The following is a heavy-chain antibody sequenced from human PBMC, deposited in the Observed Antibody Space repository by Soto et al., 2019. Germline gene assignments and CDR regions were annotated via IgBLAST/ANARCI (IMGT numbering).Heavy chain of an antibody. V-gene: IGHV4-34*01. CDR3: ARCWRMIRGVNFGMDF. CDR2: INHSGST. Sequence: SETLSLTCAVYGGSFSGYYWSWIRQPPGKGLEWIGEINHSGSTNYNPSLKSRVTISVDTSKNQFSLKLSSVTAADTAVYYCARCWRMIRGVNFGMDFWGQGTTVPVSS. CDR1: GGSFSGYY. J-gene: IGHJ6*02. D-gene: IGHD3-10*01.